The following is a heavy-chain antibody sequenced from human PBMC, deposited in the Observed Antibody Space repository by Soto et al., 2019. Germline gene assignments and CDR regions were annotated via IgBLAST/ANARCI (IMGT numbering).Heavy chain of an antibody. J-gene: IGHJ4*02. D-gene: IGHD2-2*01. CDR2: ISAYNGNT. V-gene: IGHV1-18*01. CDR3: ARVGDIVVVPAGATSYYFDY. CDR1: GYTFTSYG. Sequence: ASVKVSCKASGYTFTSYGISWVRQAPGQGLEWMGWISAYNGNTNYAQKLQGRVTMTTDTSTSTAYMELRSLRSDDTAVCYCARVGDIVVVPAGATSYYFDYWGQGTLVTV.